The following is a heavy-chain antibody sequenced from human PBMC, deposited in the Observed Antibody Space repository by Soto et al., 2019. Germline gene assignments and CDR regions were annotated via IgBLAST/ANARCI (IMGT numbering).Heavy chain of an antibody. CDR1: GFSLTSYT. D-gene: IGHD3-22*01. J-gene: IGHJ4*02. Sequence: GSLRLSCAASGFSLTSYTMHWVRQAPGKGLEWVSVISYDGTNSYYADSVKGRFTISRDNAKNSLYLQMNSLRAEDTAVYYCASSKEGYDSDYWGQGTLVTVSS. CDR2: ISYDGTNS. V-gene: IGHV3-30-3*01. CDR3: ASSKEGYDSDY.